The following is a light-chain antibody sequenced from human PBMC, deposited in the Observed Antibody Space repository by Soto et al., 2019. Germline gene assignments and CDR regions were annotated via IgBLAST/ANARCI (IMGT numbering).Light chain of an antibody. CDR2: DQS. CDR3: LINYSGARPYG. Sequence: ALMTRQNSLSSTARRPIHFNWFTTNVAVANGHTPYWCQQKPRQAPRTLIYDQSNRHSWTPARFSGSLLGGKAALTLSGAQPKDEGEYYCLINYSGARPYGFGTATKVTVL. V-gene: IGLV7-46*01. J-gene: IGLJ1*01. CDR1: NVAVANGHT.